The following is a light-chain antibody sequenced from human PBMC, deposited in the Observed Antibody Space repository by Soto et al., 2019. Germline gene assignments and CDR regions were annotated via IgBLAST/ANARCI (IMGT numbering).Light chain of an antibody. Sequence: QSALTQPASVSGSPGQSITISCTGTIYDVGGHNYVSWYQQYPGKAPKLMIYEVTKRPSGVSNRFSASKSGNTASLTISGLQAEDEADYYCCSFTTTNSRVFGGGTKLTVL. CDR2: EVT. V-gene: IGLV2-14*01. CDR3: CSFTTTNSRV. CDR1: IYDVGGHNY. J-gene: IGLJ3*02.